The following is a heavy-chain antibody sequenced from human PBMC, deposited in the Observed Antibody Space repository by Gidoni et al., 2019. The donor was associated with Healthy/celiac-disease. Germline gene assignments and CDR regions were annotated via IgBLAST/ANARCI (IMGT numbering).Heavy chain of an antibody. V-gene: IGHV3-48*01. Sequence: EVQLVVSGGGLVQPGGSLRLSCAASGFTFSSYSMNWVRQAPGKGLEWVSYISSSSSTIYYADSVKGRFTISRDNAKNSLYLQMNSLRAEDTAVYYCARNRSQGFDYWGQGTLVTVSS. CDR3: ARNRSQGFDY. CDR2: ISSSSSTI. J-gene: IGHJ4*02. CDR1: GFTFSSYS.